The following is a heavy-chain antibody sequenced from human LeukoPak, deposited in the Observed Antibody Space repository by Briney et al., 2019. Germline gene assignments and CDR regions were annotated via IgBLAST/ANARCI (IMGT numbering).Heavy chain of an antibody. V-gene: IGHV3-21*01. J-gene: IGHJ4*02. Sequence: GGSLRLSCAASGFTFSTYSLNWVRQAPGKGLEWVSCISSSSSFIYYADSVKGRFTISRDNAKNSLFLQMNSLRVEDTAIYYCARTPSGSGNFFDYWGQGAPVTVSS. D-gene: IGHD3-10*01. CDR1: GFTFSTYS. CDR3: ARTPSGSGNFFDY. CDR2: ISSSSSFI.